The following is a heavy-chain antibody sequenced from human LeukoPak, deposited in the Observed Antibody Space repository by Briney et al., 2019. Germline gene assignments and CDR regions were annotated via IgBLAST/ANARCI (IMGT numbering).Heavy chain of an antibody. CDR2: IFHSGNS. V-gene: IGHV4-38-2*01. Sequence: SETLSLTCAVSSYSISSGSYSGLLRQSPGKGLEWVGSIFHSGNSYYNPSLKSRLTMSVDTSKNQFSLKLTSVTAADTALYYCARVTYVDDMLYQYFDYWGQGILVTVSS. J-gene: IGHJ4*02. CDR1: SYSISSGSY. D-gene: IGHD4-17*01. CDR3: ARVTYVDDMLYQYFDY.